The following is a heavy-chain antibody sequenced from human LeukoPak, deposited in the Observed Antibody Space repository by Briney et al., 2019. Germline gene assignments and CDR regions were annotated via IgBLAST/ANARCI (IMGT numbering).Heavy chain of an antibody. CDR1: GGSFSGYY. V-gene: IGHV4-30-4*01. CDR3: AITVRGVFGMDV. CDR2: IYYSGST. Sequence: SETLSLTCAVYGGSFSGYYWSWIRQPPGKGLEWIGYIYYSGSTYYNPSLKSRVTISVDTSKNQFSLKLSSVTAADTAVYYCAITVRGVFGMDVWGQGTTVTVSS. D-gene: IGHD3-10*01. J-gene: IGHJ6*02.